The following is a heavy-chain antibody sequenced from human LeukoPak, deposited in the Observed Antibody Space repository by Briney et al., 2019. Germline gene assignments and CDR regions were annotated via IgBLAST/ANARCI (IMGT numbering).Heavy chain of an antibody. CDR1: VYTFTVYY. CDR2: MNPNSGGT. Sequence: ASVTVSFTSSVYTFTVYYMHWVRQAPGQGLEWMGGMNPNSGGTNYAQKFQGRVTMTRDTSISTAYMELSRLRSDDTAVYYCAREDYYDSSGYYKNKEYFQHWGQGTLVTVSS. CDR3: AREDYYDSSGYYKNKEYFQH. J-gene: IGHJ1*01. V-gene: IGHV1-2*02. D-gene: IGHD3-22*01.